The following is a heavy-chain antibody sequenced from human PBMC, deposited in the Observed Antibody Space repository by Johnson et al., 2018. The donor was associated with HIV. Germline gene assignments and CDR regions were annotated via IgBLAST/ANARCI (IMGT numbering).Heavy chain of an antibody. J-gene: IGHJ3*01. CDR2: INWNGGST. D-gene: IGHD3-22*01. Sequence: MQLVESGGGVVQPGTSLRLSCAASGFTFDDYGMSWVRQAPGKGLEWVSGINWNGGSTGYADSVKGRFTISRDSAKNSLYLQMNSLGAEDTALYYCARGVSSGYYSNAFDVWGQGTMATVSS. CDR1: GFTFDDYG. CDR3: ARGVSSGYYSNAFDV. V-gene: IGHV3-20*04.